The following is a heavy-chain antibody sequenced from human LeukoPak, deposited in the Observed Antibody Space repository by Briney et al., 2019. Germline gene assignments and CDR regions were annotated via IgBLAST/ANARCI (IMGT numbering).Heavy chain of an antibody. Sequence: GGSLRLSCAASGFTFSNCAMHWVRQAPGKGPEYVSVISSYGDKTYYADSVKGRFTISRDNSKNTVSLQMSSLRAEDTAVYYCVKDLYKGDTSSWYYFDYWGQGTLVTVSS. CDR3: VKDLYKGDTSSWYYFDY. CDR2: ISSYGDKT. D-gene: IGHD6-13*01. V-gene: IGHV3-64D*06. CDR1: GFTFSNCA. J-gene: IGHJ4*02.